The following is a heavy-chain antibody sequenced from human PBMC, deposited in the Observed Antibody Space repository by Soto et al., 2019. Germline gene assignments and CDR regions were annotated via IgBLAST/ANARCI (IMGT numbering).Heavy chain of an antibody. J-gene: IGHJ6*03. CDR3: AAQGRLQVPGYYYMDV. Sequence: SVKVSCKASGGTFSSYTISWVRQAPGQGLEWMGRIIPILGIANYAQKFQGRVTITADKSTSTVYMELSSLRSEDTAVYYCAAQGRLQVPGYYYMDVWGKGTTVTVSS. V-gene: IGHV1-69*02. CDR1: GGTFSSYT. CDR2: IIPILGIA. D-gene: IGHD4-4*01.